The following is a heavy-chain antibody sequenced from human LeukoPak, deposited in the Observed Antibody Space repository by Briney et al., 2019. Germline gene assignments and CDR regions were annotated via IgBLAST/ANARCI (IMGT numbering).Heavy chain of an antibody. J-gene: IGHJ4*02. V-gene: IGHV3-7*01. CDR3: ARGVYDINY. D-gene: IGHD3-22*01. Sequence: GGSLRLSCADSGFTFSTYWMTWVRQAPGKGLEWVANMNQDGSEKYYVDSVKGRFTISRDNAKNPLYLQMNNLRAEDTAVYYCARGVYDINYWGQGTLVTVSS. CDR2: MNQDGSEK. CDR1: GFTFSTYW.